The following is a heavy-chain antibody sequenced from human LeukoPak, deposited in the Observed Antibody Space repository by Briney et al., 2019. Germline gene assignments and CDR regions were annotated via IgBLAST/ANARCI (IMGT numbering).Heavy chain of an antibody. CDR1: GYTFTGYY. V-gene: IGHV1-2*02. CDR2: INSYRVGT. Sequence: ASVKVSCKASGYTFTGYYIYWVRQAPGQGLEWMGGINSYRVGTNNAQKFQGRVTMTRDTSISTDYMEVSSLRSDDTAVYYCARATKVVSGKAAWFDPWGQGTLVTVSS. CDR3: ARATKVVSGKAAWFDP. D-gene: IGHD6-19*01. J-gene: IGHJ5*02.